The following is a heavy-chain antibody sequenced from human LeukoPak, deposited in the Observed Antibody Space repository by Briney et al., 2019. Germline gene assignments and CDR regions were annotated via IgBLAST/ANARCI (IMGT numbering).Heavy chain of an antibody. CDR2: MNPNSGNT. CDR1: GYTFTSYD. V-gene: IGHV1-8*01. D-gene: IGHD6-13*01. Sequence: ASVKVSCKASGYTFTSYDINWVRQATGQELEWMGWMNPNSGNTGYAQKFQGRVTMTRNTSISTAYMELSSLRSEDTAVYYCARGLQAAAGTIDYWGQGTLVTVSS. CDR3: ARGLQAAAGTIDY. J-gene: IGHJ4*02.